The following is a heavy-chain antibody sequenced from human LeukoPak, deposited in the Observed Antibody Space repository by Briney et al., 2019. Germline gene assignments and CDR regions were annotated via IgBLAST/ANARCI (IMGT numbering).Heavy chain of an antibody. Sequence: PGGSLRLSCAASGFTFSSYEMNWVRQAPGKGLEWVSYISSRGSTIYYAASVKGRFTISRDNAKNSLYLQMNSLRAEDTAVYYCARSGGNFDYWGQGTLVTVSS. CDR2: ISSRGSTI. D-gene: IGHD1-1*01. V-gene: IGHV3-48*03. J-gene: IGHJ4*02. CDR3: ARSGGNFDY. CDR1: GFTFSSYE.